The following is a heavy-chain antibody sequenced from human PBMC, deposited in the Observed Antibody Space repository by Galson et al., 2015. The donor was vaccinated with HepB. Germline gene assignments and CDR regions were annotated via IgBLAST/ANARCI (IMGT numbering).Heavy chain of an antibody. CDR3: ARRGEQGAYDL. CDR1: GGSISTNY. J-gene: IGHJ3*01. V-gene: IGHV4-4*07. CDR2: INTSGTS. D-gene: IGHD6-13*01. Sequence: ATLSLTCTFSGGSISTNYCRWRRAPAGEVLERIGRINTSGTSNYHPSLKSRVSLSLDTYNNQISLNLRSMRAEDTAMYYCARRGEQGAYDLWGQGTMVTVSS.